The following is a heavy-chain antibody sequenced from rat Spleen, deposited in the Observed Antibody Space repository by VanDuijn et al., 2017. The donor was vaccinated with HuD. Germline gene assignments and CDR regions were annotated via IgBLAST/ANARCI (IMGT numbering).Heavy chain of an antibody. J-gene: IGHJ3*01. CDR1: GFTFSNYD. D-gene: IGHD1-6*01. V-gene: IGHV5-25*01. CDR3: VRHDGRMYTTDQGGFAY. Sequence: EVQLVESGGGSVQPGRSLKLSCAALGFTFSNYDMAWVRQAPTKGLEWVASISTSGGTTYYRDSVRGRFTVSRDNAKSTLYLQMDSPRSEDTATYYCVRHDGRMYTTDQGGFAYWGQGTLVTVSS. CDR2: ISTSGGTT.